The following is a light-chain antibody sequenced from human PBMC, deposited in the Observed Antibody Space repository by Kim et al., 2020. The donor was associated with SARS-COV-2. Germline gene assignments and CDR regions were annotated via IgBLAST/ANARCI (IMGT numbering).Light chain of an antibody. CDR3: TSYTSSSTWV. CDR1: SSDVGGYNY. V-gene: IGLV2-14*04. Sequence: GQSITISCTGTSSDVGGYNYVSWYRQHPGKAPKLMIYDVTKRPSGVSNRFSGSKSGNTASLTISGLQAEDEADYYCTSYTSSSTWVFGGGTKLTVL. J-gene: IGLJ3*02. CDR2: DVT.